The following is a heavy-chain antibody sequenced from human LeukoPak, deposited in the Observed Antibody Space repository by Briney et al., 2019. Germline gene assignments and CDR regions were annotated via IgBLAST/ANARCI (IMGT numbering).Heavy chain of an antibody. Sequence: PGGSLRLSCAASGFTFSSYAMSWVRQAPGKGLEWVSAISESGTGTYYADSVKGRFTISRDNSKNTLSLHMSSLRAEDTAVYYCAKDIAQGYTFGSIEEDYWGQGTLVTVSS. J-gene: IGHJ4*02. V-gene: IGHV3-23*01. D-gene: IGHD5-18*01. CDR2: ISESGTGT. CDR1: GFTFSSYA. CDR3: AKDIAQGYTFGSIEEDY.